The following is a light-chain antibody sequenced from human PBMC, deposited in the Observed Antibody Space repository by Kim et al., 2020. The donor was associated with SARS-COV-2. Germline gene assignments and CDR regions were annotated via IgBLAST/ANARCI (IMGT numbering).Light chain of an antibody. Sequence: DIQISQSPTSLSASVGDKVTINCRASRSISRNVNWYQQKPGRAPTLLIYAASNLQSGVPSRFSGSGSGTDFTLTISGLQREDFATYYCQQSDTSPLTSGGGTK. J-gene: IGKJ4*01. CDR1: RSISRN. CDR3: QQSDTSPLT. CDR2: AAS. V-gene: IGKV1-39*01.